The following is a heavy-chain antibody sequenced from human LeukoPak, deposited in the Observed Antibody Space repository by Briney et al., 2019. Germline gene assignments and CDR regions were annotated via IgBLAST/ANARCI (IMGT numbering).Heavy chain of an antibody. D-gene: IGHD3-22*01. V-gene: IGHV4-39*07. CDR3: ARNSSSSDYYAHWFFDL. CDR2: MYYSGST. CDR1: GGSITRSGYY. J-gene: IGHJ2*01. Sequence: KPSETLSLTCTVSGGSITRSGYYWGWIRQPPGKGLEWIGSMYYSGSTYYNPSLKSRVTLSVDTPKNQFSLKLSSVTAADTAVYYCARNSSSSDYYAHWFFDLWGRGTLVTVSS.